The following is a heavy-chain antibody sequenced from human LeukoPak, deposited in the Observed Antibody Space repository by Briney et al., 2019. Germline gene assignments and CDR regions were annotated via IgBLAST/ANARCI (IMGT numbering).Heavy chain of an antibody. J-gene: IGHJ6*03. CDR1: GYTFTSYD. V-gene: IGHV1-8*01. CDR2: MNPNSGNT. CDR3: ARADVVVVVPAASYYYYMDV. Sequence: ASVKVSCKASGYTFTSYDINWVRQATGQGLEWMGWMNPNSGNTGYAQKFQGRVTITRNTSISTAYMELSSLRSEDTAVYYCARADVVVVVPAASYYYYMDVWGKGTTVTVSS. D-gene: IGHD2-2*01.